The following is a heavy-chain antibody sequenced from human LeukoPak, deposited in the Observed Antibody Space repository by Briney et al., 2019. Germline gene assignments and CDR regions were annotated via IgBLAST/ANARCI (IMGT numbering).Heavy chain of an antibody. Sequence: GGSLRLSCAASGFTFSSYVMHWVRQAPGKGLEWVAVISYDGGNKYYADSVKGRFTISRDNSKNTLYLQMNSLRAEDTAVYYCARTPGPGVVVPAAMLFDYWGQGTLVTVSS. CDR2: ISYDGGNK. V-gene: IGHV3-30-3*01. J-gene: IGHJ4*02. CDR3: ARTPGPGVVVPAAMLFDY. D-gene: IGHD2-2*01. CDR1: GFTFSSYV.